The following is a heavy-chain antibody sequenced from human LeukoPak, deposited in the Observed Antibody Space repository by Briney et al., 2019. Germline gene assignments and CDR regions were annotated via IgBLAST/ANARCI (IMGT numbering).Heavy chain of an antibody. D-gene: IGHD2-2*01. CDR2: IIPIFGTA. Sequence: SVKVSCKASGGTFSSYAISWVRQAPGQGLEWMGGIIPIFGTANYAQKFQGRVTITTDESTSTAYMELSSLRSEDTAVYYCARIRYCSSTSCPYYMDVWGKGTTVTVSS. CDR1: GGTFSSYA. CDR3: ARIRYCSSTSCPYYMDV. V-gene: IGHV1-69*05. J-gene: IGHJ6*03.